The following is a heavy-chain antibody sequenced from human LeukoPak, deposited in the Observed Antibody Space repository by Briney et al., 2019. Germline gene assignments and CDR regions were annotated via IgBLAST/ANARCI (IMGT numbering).Heavy chain of an antibody. Sequence: GSLRLSCAASGFTFRNYWMSWIRQPPGKGLEWIGSIYDSGSTYYNPSLKSRVTISVDTSKNQFSLKLNSVTAADTAVYYCARHYGPWGQGTLVTVSS. J-gene: IGHJ5*02. CDR2: IYDSGST. CDR1: GFTFRNYW. D-gene: IGHD3-10*01. CDR3: ARHYGP. V-gene: IGHV4-39*01.